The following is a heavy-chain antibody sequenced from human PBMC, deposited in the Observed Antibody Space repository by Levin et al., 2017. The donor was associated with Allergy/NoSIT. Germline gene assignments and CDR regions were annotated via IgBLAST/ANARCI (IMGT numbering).Heavy chain of an antibody. D-gene: IGHD1-20*01. CDR2: IYSGSTT. CDR1: GFTVSSYY. V-gene: IGHV3-66*01. J-gene: IGHJ3*02. Sequence: GGSLRLSCVASGFTVSSYYMSWVRQAPGKGLEWVSVIYSGSTTIHADSVKGRFTISRDNSKNTLYLQMSGLRAEGTAVYYCAGGPYNWGVAFEIWGQGTMVTVSS. CDR3: AGGPYNWGVAFEI.